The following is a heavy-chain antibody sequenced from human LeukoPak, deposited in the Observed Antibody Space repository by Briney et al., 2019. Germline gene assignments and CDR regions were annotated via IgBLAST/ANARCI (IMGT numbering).Heavy chain of an antibody. CDR3: ARGDSGWYILDY. Sequence: SETLSLTCPVSGASISSYYSSCTRPPPGKGVEWPGYIYYRGSTNYNPSLKNRVPISVDTSKNQFSLKLSSVSAADTAVYYCARGDSGWYILDYWGQGTLVTVSS. CDR2: IYYRGST. CDR1: GASISSYY. D-gene: IGHD6-19*01. V-gene: IGHV4-59*01. J-gene: IGHJ4*02.